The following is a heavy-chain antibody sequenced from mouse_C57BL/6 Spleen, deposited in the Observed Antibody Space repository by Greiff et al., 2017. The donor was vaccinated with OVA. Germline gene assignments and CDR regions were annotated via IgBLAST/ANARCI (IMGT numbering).Heavy chain of an antibody. CDR1: GYAFSSYW. CDR2: IYPGDGDT. J-gene: IGHJ4*01. CDR3: ARGGDLVRRGMDY. D-gene: IGHD2-14*01. V-gene: IGHV1-80*01. Sequence: VKLQESGAELVKPGASVKISCKASGYAFSSYWLNWVKQRPGKGLEWIGQIYPGDGDTNYNGKFKGKATLTADKSSSTAYMQLSSLTSEDSAVYVCARGGDLVRRGMDYWGQGTSVTVSS.